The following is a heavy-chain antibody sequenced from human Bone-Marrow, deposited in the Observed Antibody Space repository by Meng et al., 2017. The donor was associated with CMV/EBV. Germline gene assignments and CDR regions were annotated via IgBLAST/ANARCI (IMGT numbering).Heavy chain of an antibody. CDR3: ARGSGEIAYYYYYGMDV. CDR2: IYYSGST. Sequence: SETLSLTCTVSGGSISSSSYYWGWIRQPPGKGLEWIGSIYYSGSTYYNPSLKSRVTISVDTSKNQFSLKLSSVTAADTAVYYCARGSGEIAYYYYYGMDVWGQGTTVTVSS. CDR1: GGSISSSSYY. J-gene: IGHJ6*02. V-gene: IGHV4-39*07. D-gene: IGHD2-15*01.